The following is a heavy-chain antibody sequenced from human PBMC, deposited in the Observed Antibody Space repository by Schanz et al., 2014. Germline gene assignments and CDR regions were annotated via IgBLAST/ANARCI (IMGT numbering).Heavy chain of an antibody. J-gene: IGHJ4*01. V-gene: IGHV3-7*01. CDR2: IKQDGSQK. CDR1: GFTFGNFF. CDR3: ATQYCSGTTCYTDSWDH. D-gene: IGHD2-2*02. Sequence: EVQLVESGGGLVQPGGSLKLSCAASGFTFGNFFMSWVRQAPGKGLEWVANIKQDGSQKYYVGSVKGRFTISRDNAKDSLYLQMTSLRAEDTAVYYCATQYCSGTTCYTDSWDHWGQGTLVTVSS.